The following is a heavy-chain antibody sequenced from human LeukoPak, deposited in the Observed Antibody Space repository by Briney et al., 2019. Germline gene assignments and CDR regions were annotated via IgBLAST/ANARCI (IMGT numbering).Heavy chain of an antibody. Sequence: SVKVSCKASGGTFSSYAISWVRQAPGQGLEWMGGLIPIFGTANYAQKFQGRVTITADGSTSTAYMELSSLRSEDTAVYYCAKGYCSSTSCYTGKGWFDPWGRGTLVTVSS. CDR2: LIPIFGTA. D-gene: IGHD2-2*02. CDR3: AKGYCSSTSCYTGKGWFDP. V-gene: IGHV1-69*01. CDR1: GGTFSSYA. J-gene: IGHJ5*02.